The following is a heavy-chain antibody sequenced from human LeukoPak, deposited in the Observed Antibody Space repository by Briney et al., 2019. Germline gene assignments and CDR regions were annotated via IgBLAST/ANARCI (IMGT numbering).Heavy chain of an antibody. V-gene: IGHV3-30*02. CDR2: IWYGGSNK. Sequence: GGSLRLSCAASGFSFSSYSMNWVRQAPGKGLEWVAVIWYGGSNKYYADSVKGRFTISRDNSKNTLYLQMNSLRAEDTAVYYCAKGPSVAGPPDYWGQGTLVTVSS. D-gene: IGHD6-19*01. J-gene: IGHJ4*02. CDR1: GFSFSSYS. CDR3: AKGPSVAGPPDY.